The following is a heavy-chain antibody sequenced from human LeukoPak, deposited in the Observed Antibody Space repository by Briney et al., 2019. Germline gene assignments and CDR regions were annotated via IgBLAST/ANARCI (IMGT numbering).Heavy chain of an antibody. Sequence: PGGSLRLSCEASGFTFIRNGMHWVRQAPGKGLGWVAFLRYDGSNQYYADSVQGRFTISRDNSKNTLYLQMYSLRAEDTAVYYCARDDPHYDILTGYYPIDSWGQGTLVTVSS. V-gene: IGHV3-30*02. J-gene: IGHJ4*02. D-gene: IGHD3-9*01. CDR2: LRYDGSNQ. CDR3: ARDDPHYDILTGYYPIDS. CDR1: GFTFIRNG.